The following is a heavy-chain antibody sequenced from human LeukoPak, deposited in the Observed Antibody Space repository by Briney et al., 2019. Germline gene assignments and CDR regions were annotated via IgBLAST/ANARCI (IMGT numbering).Heavy chain of an antibody. D-gene: IGHD6-13*01. CDR2: IYYSGST. CDR3: VVGIAAAAGSSWFDP. V-gene: IGHV4-59*12. CDR1: GGSISSYY. J-gene: IGHJ5*02. Sequence: PSETLSLTCTVSGGSISSYYWSWIRQPPGKGLEWIGYIYYSGSTYYNPSLKSRVTIPVDTSKNQFSLKLTSVTAADTAVYYCVVGIAAAAGSSWFDPWGQGTLVTVSS.